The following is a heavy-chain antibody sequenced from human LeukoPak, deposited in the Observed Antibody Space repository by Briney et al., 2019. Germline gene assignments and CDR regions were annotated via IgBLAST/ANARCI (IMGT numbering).Heavy chain of an antibody. CDR3: ANRVPASISRRGGSWFDP. CDR1: GFTFDDYA. V-gene: IGHV3-9*01. J-gene: IGHJ5*02. D-gene: IGHD2-2*01. Sequence: QAGGSLRLSCAAYGFTFDDYAMHWVRQAPGKGLEWVSGISWNSGSIGYADSVRGRFTISRDNSKNTLYLQRNSLRPDHTAVYYCANRVPASISRRGGSWFDPWGQGTLVTVSS. CDR2: ISWNSGSI.